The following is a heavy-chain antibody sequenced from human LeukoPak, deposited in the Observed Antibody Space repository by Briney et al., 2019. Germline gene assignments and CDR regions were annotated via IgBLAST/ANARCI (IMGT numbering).Heavy chain of an antibody. Sequence: GGSLRLSCAASGFTFSDYYMSWIRQAPGKGLEWVSYISSSGSTIYYADSVKGRFTISRDNAKNSLYLQMNSLRAEDTAVYYCARVNCSSTGCYSFFDYWGQGTLVTVSS. J-gene: IGHJ4*02. V-gene: IGHV3-11*01. CDR1: GFTFSDYY. D-gene: IGHD2-2*01. CDR2: ISSSGSTI. CDR3: ARVNCSSTGCYSFFDY.